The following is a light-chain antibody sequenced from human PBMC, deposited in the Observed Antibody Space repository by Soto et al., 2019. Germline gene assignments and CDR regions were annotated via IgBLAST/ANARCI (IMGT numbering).Light chain of an antibody. J-gene: IGKJ1*01. CDR3: QQYNNWPPWT. V-gene: IGKV3-15*01. CDR2: GAS. CDR1: QSVSSN. Sequence: ERGMTGSAATESVSSGERATVSCRASQSVSSNLAWYQQKPGQAPRLLIYGASTRATGIPARFSGSGSGTEFTLTISSLQSEDFAVDYCQQYNNWPPWTFGQGTKVDI.